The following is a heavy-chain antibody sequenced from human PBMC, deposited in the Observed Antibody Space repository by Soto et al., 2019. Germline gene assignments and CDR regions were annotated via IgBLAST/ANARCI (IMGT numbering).Heavy chain of an antibody. J-gene: IGHJ6*02. V-gene: IGHV3-48*02. CDR1: GFTFSSYS. D-gene: IGHD4-17*01. Sequence: EVQLVESGGGLVQPGGSLRLSCAASGFTFSSYSMNWVRQAPGQGLEWVSYISSSSSTIYYADSVKGRFTISRDNAKNSLYLQMNSLRDEDTAVYYCATPYGDYVFYSYGMDVWGQGTTVTVSS. CDR3: ATPYGDYVFYSYGMDV. CDR2: ISSSSSTI.